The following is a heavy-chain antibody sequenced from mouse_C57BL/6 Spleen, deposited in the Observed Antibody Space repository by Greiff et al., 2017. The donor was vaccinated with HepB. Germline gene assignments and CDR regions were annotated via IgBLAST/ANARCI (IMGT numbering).Heavy chain of an antibody. J-gene: IGHJ4*01. V-gene: IGHV5-17*01. Sequence: EVKLVESGGGLVKPGGSLKLSCAASGFTFSDYGMHWVRQAPEKGLEWVAYISSGSSTIYYADTVKGRFTISRDNAKNTLFLQMTSLRSEDTAMYYCARRDGDYYYAMDYWGQGTSVTVSS. D-gene: IGHD2-3*01. CDR1: GFTFSDYG. CDR2: ISSGSSTI. CDR3: ARRDGDYYYAMDY.